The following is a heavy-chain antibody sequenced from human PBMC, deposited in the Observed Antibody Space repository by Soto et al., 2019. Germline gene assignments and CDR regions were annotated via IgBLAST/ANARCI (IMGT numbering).Heavy chain of an antibody. CDR2: IYYSGST. J-gene: IGHJ5*02. Sequence: QVQLQESGPGLVKPSQTLSLTCTVSGGSISSGGYYWSWIRQQPGKGLEWIGYIYYSGSTYYNPSLKSRVTISVDTSKNQFSLKLSSVTTADTAVYYCARATTVTTYFVWFDPWGQGTLVTVSS. CDR1: GGSISSGGYY. D-gene: IGHD4-17*01. CDR3: ARATTVTTYFVWFDP. V-gene: IGHV4-31*03.